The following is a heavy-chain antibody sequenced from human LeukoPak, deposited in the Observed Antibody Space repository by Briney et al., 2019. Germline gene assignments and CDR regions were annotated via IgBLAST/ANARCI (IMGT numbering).Heavy chain of an antibody. CDR2: IIPILGIA. CDR3: ARDAYDSSGYWIYYYYGMDV. V-gene: IGHV1-69*04. Sequence: SVTVSCKASGGTFSSYAISWVRQAPGQGLKWMGRIIPILGIANYAQKFQGRVTITADKSTSTAYMELSSLRSEDTAVYYCARDAYDSSGYWIYYYYGMDVWGQGTTVTVS. J-gene: IGHJ6*02. D-gene: IGHD3-22*01. CDR1: GGTFSSYA.